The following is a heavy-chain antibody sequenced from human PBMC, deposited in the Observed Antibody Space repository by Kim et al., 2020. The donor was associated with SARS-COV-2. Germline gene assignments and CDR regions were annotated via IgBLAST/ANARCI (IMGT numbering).Heavy chain of an antibody. D-gene: IGHD3-22*01. J-gene: IGHJ4*02. V-gene: IGHV1-18*01. CDR1: GYTFTSYG. Sequence: ASVKVSCKASGYTFTSYGISWVRQAPGQGLEWMGWISAYNGNTNYAQKLQGRVTMTTDTSTSTAYMELRSLRSDDTAVYYCARGPYYYDSSGYYYLVYFDYWGQGTLVTVSS. CDR2: ISAYNGNT. CDR3: ARGPYYYDSSGYYYLVYFDY.